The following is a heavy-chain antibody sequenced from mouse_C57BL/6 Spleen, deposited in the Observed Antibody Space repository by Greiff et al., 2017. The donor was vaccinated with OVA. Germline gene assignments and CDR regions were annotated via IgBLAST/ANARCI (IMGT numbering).Heavy chain of an antibody. D-gene: IGHD2-3*01. V-gene: IGHV1-64*01. Sequence: VQLQQSGAELVKPGASVKLSCKASGYTFTSYWMHWVKQRPGQGLEWIGMIHPNSGSTNYNEKFKSKATLTVDKSSSTAYIQLSSLASEDSAVYYCARIEGDGYYLYYFDYWGQGTTLTVSS. CDR3: ARIEGDGYYLYYFDY. CDR2: IHPNSGST. J-gene: IGHJ2*01. CDR1: GYTFTSYW.